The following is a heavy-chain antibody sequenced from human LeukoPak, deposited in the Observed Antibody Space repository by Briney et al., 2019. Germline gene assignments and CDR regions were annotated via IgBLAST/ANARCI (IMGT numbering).Heavy chain of an antibody. CDR2: IYYTGST. J-gene: IGHJ4*02. D-gene: IGHD4-23*01. Sequence: SSKTLSLTCTVSGGSISSYYWSWIRQPPGKGLEWIGYIYYTGSTNYNPSLKSRVSISVDTSKNQFSLKLSSVTAADTAVYYCATSPQYGGYLGQGTLVTVSS. V-gene: IGHV4-59*08. CDR3: ATSPQYGGY. CDR1: GGSISSYY.